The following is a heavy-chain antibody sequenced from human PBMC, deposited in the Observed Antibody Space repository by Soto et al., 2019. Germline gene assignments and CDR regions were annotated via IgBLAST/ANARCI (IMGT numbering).Heavy chain of an antibody. V-gene: IGHV4-31*03. J-gene: IGHJ3*02. CDR2: IYYSGST. CDR1: GGSINSGDYY. CDR3: AREVVVVVAATNHDTFDI. Sequence: SETLSLTCSVSGGSINSGDYYWSWIRQRPGKGLEWIGYIYYSGSTSYNPSLKSRLTISVDTSENQFSLKLNSVTAADTAVYYCAREVVVVVAATNHDTFDIWGQGTMVTVSS. D-gene: IGHD2-15*01.